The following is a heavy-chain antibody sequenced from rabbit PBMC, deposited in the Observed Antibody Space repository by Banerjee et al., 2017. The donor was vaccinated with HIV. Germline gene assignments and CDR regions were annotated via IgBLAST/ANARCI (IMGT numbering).Heavy chain of an antibody. CDR1: GFSFSSSYW. CDR3: ARDLAGVIGWNFNL. Sequence: QEQLVESGGGLVTLGGSLKLSCKASGFSFSSSYWIYWVRQAPGKGLEWIACIGPGSGGSTYYASWAKGRFTISKTSSTTVTLQMTSLTAADTATYLCARDLAGVIGWNFNLWGQGTLVTVS. J-gene: IGHJ4*01. CDR2: IGPGSGGST. V-gene: IGHV1S45*01. D-gene: IGHD4-1*01.